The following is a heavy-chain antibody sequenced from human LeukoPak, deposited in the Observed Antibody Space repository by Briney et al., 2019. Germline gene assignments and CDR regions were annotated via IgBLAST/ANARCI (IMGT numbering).Heavy chain of an antibody. V-gene: IGHV4-4*07. CDR2: IYTSGSN. CDR1: GGSISSYY. Sequence: SETLSLTCTVSGGSISSYYWSWVRQPAGKGLEWIGRIYTSGSNNYNPSLKSRVTISVDTSKNQFSLKLSSVTAADTAVYYCARKCSSTSCQSKTPITIFGVVIAPFDYWGQGTLVTVSS. J-gene: IGHJ4*02. CDR3: ARKCSSTSCQSKTPITIFGVVIAPFDY. D-gene: IGHD3-3*01.